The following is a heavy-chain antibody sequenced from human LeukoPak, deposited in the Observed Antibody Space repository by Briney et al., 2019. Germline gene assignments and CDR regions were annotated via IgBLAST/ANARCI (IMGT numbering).Heavy chain of an antibody. J-gene: IGHJ4*02. Sequence: GGSLRLSCAASGFTFSSYSMNWVRQAPGKGLEWVSSISSSSSYIYYADSVKGRFTISRDNAKNSLYLQMNSLRAEDTAVYYCAKDFTIFGVKVYYFDYWGQGTLVTVSS. CDR1: GFTFSSYS. V-gene: IGHV3-21*01. D-gene: IGHD3-3*01. CDR3: AKDFTIFGVKVYYFDY. CDR2: ISSSSSYI.